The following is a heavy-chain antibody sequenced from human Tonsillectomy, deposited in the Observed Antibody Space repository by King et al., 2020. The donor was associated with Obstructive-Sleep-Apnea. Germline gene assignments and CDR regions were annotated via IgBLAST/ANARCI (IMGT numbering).Heavy chain of an antibody. J-gene: IGHJ4*02. V-gene: IGHV1-2*02. CDR1: GYTFIGYY. D-gene: IGHD3-16*01. Sequence: QLVQSGAEVKKPETSVKISCRASGYTFIGYYMHWVRQAPGQGLEWMGWVNPNNGDTNYAQKFQGRGTMTRDTSINTAYMELSRLRSDDTAVDFCAALSFFQTAWGPKYWGQGTLVTVSS. CDR3: AALSFFQTAWGPKY. CDR2: VNPNNGDT.